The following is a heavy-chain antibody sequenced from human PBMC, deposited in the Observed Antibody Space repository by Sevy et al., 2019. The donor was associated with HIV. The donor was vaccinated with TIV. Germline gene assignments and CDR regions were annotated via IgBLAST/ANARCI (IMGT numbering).Heavy chain of an antibody. CDR2: INHSGST. CDR3: ARGGTKIAAAGRYYYYGMDV. V-gene: IGHV4-34*01. J-gene: IGHJ6*02. D-gene: IGHD6-13*01. Sequence: SETLSLTCAVYGGSFSGYYWSWIRQPPGKGLEWIGEINHSGSTNYNPSLKSRVTISVDTSKNQFSLKLSSVTAADTAVYYCARGGTKIAAAGRYYYYGMDVWGQWTTVTVSS. CDR1: GGSFSGYY.